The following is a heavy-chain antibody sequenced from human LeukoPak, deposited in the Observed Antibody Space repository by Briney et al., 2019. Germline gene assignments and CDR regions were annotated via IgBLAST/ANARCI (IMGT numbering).Heavy chain of an antibody. D-gene: IGHD3-3*01. V-gene: IGHV4-61*02. CDR2: IYTSGST. Sequence: PSQTLSLTCTVSGGSISSSTYYWSWIRQPAGKGLEWIGRIYTSGSTNYNPSLKSRVTISVDTSKNQFSLKLSSVTAADTAVYYCARGDWDYDFWSGYYRYWYFDLWGRGTLVTVSS. J-gene: IGHJ2*01. CDR3: ARGDWDYDFWSGYYRYWYFDL. CDR1: GGSISSSTYY.